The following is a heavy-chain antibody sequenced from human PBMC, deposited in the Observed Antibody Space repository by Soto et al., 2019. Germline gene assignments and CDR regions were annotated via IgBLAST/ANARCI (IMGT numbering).Heavy chain of an antibody. D-gene: IGHD3-3*01. J-gene: IGHJ4*02. V-gene: IGHV1-8*01. CDR3: TRGLTDLFIDFWSGYPPY. CDR2: MNPNSGNT. CDR1: GYTFTSYD. Sequence: ASVKVSCKASGYTFTSYDINWVRQATGQGLEWMGWMNPNSGNTGYAQKFQGRVTMTRNTSISTAYMELSSLRSEDTAVYYCTRGLTDLFIDFWSGYPPYWGQGTLVTVSS.